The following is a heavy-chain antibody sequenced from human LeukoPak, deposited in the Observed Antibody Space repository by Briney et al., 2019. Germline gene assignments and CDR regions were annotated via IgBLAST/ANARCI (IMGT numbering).Heavy chain of an antibody. CDR2: IYHSGST. D-gene: IGHD1-26*01. CDR3: ARVVSGSYDY. Sequence: SETLSLTCTVSGYSISSGYYWGWIRQPPGKGLEWIGSIYHSGSTYYNPSLKSRVTISVDTSRNQSSLKLSSVTAADTAVYYCARVVSGSYDYWGQGTLVTVSS. J-gene: IGHJ4*02. V-gene: IGHV4-38-2*02. CDR1: GYSISSGYY.